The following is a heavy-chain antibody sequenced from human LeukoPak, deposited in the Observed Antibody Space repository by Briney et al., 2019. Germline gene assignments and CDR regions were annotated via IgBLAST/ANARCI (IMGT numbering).Heavy chain of an antibody. CDR3: ARSMGVYCSSTSCYLGY. Sequence: SVKVSCKASGGTFSSYAISWVRQAPGQGLEWMGGIIPIFGTANYAQKFQGRVTITADESTSTAYMELSSLRSEDTAVYYCARSMGVYCSSTSCYLGYWGQGTLVTVSS. D-gene: IGHD2-2*01. J-gene: IGHJ4*02. V-gene: IGHV1-69*13. CDR1: GGTFSSYA. CDR2: IIPIFGTA.